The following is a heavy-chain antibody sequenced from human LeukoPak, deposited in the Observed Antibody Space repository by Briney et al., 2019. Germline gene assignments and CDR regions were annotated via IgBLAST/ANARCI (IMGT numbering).Heavy chain of an antibody. D-gene: IGHD1-20*01. CDR1: GGTFSIYA. Sequence: ASVTVSFKASGGTFSIYAISWVRQAPGQGLEWMGGIIPIFGTANYAQKFQGRVTITTDESTSTAYMELSSLRSEDTAVYYCARARYNWNDDNYFDYWGQGTLVTVSS. CDR2: IIPIFGTA. V-gene: IGHV1-69*05. CDR3: ARARYNWNDDNYFDY. J-gene: IGHJ4*02.